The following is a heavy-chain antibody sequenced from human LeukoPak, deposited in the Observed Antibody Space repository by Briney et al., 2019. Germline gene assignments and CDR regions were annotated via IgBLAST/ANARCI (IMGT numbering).Heavy chain of an antibody. CDR1: GGSFSGYY. V-gene: IGHV4-34*01. CDR3: ARESQRIVVVPACYRRYFQH. CDR2: INHSGST. J-gene: IGHJ1*01. Sequence: SETLSLTCAVYGGSFSGYYWSWIRQPPGKGLEWIGEINHSGSTNYNPSLKSRVTISVDTSKNQFSLKLSSVTAADTAVYYCARESQRIVVVPACYRRYFQHWGQGTLVTVSS. D-gene: IGHD2-2*02.